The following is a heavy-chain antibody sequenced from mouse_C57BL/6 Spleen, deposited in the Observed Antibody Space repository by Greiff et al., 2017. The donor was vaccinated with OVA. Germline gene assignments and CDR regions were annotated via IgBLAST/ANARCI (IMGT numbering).Heavy chain of an antibody. Sequence: QVQLQQPGAELVRPGSSVKLSCKASGYTFTSYWMNWVKPRPGKGLEWIGRIYPGDGDTNYNGKFKGKATLTAANSSSTAYMQLSSLTSEDSAVYFCARSAPITLEAMDYWGQGTSVTVSS. CDR3: ARSAPITLEAMDY. CDR1: GYTFTSYW. CDR2: IYPGDGDT. J-gene: IGHJ4*01. D-gene: IGHD1-1*01. V-gene: IGHV1-82*01.